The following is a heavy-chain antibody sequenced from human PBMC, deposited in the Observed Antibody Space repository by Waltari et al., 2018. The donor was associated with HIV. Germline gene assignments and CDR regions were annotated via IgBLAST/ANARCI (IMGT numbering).Heavy chain of an antibody. CDR3: ARDGHFYDSRPLDH. CDR1: GFTFSPFA. Sequence: QVQLVVSGGGVVQPGGSLRLSCVASGFTFSPFAFHWVRQAPGKGLEWVELISYGGRNKVYADSVKGRFTISRDNSKNTLYLQMNSLRAEDTAVYYCARDGHFYDSRPLDHWGQGTLVTVSS. D-gene: IGHD3-22*01. J-gene: IGHJ4*02. CDR2: ISYGGRNK. V-gene: IGHV3-30*04.